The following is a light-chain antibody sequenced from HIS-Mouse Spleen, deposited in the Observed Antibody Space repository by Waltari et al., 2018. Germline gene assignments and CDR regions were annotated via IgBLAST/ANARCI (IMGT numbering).Light chain of an antibody. V-gene: IGKV1-9*01. J-gene: IGKJ3*01. CDR2: AAS. CDR3: QQLNSYPFT. CDR1: QGISSY. Sequence: DIQLTQSPCFLSASVGDRVTIPCRARQGISSYLDWYQQKQGKAPKLLIYAASTLQSGVPSRFSGSGSGTEFTLTISSLQPEDFATYYCQQLNSYPFTFGPGTKVDI.